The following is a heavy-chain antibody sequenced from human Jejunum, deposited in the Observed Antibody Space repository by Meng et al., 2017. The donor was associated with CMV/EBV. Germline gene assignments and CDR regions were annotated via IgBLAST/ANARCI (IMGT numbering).Heavy chain of an antibody. D-gene: IGHD6-13*01. V-gene: IGHV4-61*08. J-gene: IGHJ4*02. CDR2: IFSIGGT. CDR3: ARGMVSSSWTPDY. Sequence: PDYSVSSGGHYWNWIRQPPGKGLDWIGYIFSIGGTYYNPSLKSRVTISLDTSRNQFSLKLTSVTAADTAVYYCARGMVSSSWTPDYWGQGTLVTVSS. CDR1: DYSVSSGGHY.